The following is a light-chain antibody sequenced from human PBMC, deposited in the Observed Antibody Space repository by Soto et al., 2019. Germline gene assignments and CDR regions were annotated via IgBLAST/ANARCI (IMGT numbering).Light chain of an antibody. CDR3: QQYNNWPLT. CDR2: HAS. CDR1: QSLYNN. V-gene: IGKV3-15*01. Sequence: EIVMTHSPATLSVSPGERATLSCRASQSLYNNLAWYQQIPGQAPRLLIYHASTRATGISARFSGSGSGTEFTLTISSLQSEDFAVYYCQQYNNWPLTFGGGTKVEIK. J-gene: IGKJ4*01.